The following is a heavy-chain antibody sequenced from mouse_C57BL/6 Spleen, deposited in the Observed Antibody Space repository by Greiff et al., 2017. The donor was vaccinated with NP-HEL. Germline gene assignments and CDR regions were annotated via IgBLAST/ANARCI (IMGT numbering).Heavy chain of an antibody. V-gene: IGHV3-6*01. CDR1: GYSITSGYY. Sequence: VQLKQSGPGLVKPSQSLSLTCSVTGYSITSGYYWNWIRQFPGNKLEWMGYISYDGSNNYNPSLKNRISITRDTSKNQFFLKLNSVTTEDTATYYCARGGNFYWGQGTTLTVSS. J-gene: IGHJ2*01. CDR2: ISYDGSN. CDR3: ARGGNFY.